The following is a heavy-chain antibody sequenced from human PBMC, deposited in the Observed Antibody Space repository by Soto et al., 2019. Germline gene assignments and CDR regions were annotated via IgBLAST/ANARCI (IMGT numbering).Heavy chain of an antibody. CDR1: GGSISSGGYY. CDR2: VYYRDFS. CDR3: ARDFGCGGGNCYPIRFSELFGMDI. D-gene: IGHD2-15*01. J-gene: IGHJ6*02. Sequence: PSETLCLTCTVFGGSISSGGYYWSWIRKHPGKGLEWIGYVYYRDFSYYNPSLKSRVTISVDASKTQFSLTLSSVTAADTAVYYCARDFGCGGGNCYPIRFSELFGMDIWGQGTTVTVSS. V-gene: IGHV4-31*03.